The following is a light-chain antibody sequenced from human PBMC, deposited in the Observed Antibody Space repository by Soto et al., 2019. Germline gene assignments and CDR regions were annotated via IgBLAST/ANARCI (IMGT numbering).Light chain of an antibody. J-gene: IGKJ4*01. CDR2: GAS. CDR1: QIFDPY. V-gene: IGKV1-39*01. CDR3: QQTYNTPLT. Sequence: DIQMTQSPSSLSASVGAKVTIPCRASQIFDPYLNWYQQKPGKAPKFLMYGASTLQSGVPSRFSGSGSGTDFTLTISSLQPEDFATYYCQQTYNTPLTFGGGTKVEMK.